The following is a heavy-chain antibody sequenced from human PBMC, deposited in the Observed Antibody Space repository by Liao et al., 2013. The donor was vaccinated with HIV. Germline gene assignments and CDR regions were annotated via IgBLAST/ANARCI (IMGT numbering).Heavy chain of an antibody. CDR3: AREDYYYDSSGYYSSDY. Sequence: QVQLQESGPGLVKPSETLSLTCTVSGGSISSYYWSWIRQPAGKGLEWIGRIYSSGSANYNPSLKSRVTMSVDTSKNQFSLKLSSVTAADTAVYYCAREDYYYDSSGYYSSDYWGQGTLVTVSS. CDR2: IYSSGSA. D-gene: IGHD3-22*01. V-gene: IGHV4-4*07. J-gene: IGHJ4*02. CDR1: GGSISSYY.